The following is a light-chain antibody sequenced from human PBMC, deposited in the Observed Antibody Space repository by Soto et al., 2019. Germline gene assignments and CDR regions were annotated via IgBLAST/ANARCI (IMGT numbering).Light chain of an antibody. J-gene: IGLJ3*02. CDR3: QTWGAGMPV. CDR1: SGHSTYA. CDR2: LNSDGSH. V-gene: IGLV4-69*01. Sequence: QSVLTQSPSASASLGASVKLTCTLSSGHSTYAIAWHQQQPEKGPRYLMRLNSDGSHSKGDGIPDRFSGSSSGAERYLTISSLQSDDEADYYCQTWGAGMPVFGGGTKVTVL.